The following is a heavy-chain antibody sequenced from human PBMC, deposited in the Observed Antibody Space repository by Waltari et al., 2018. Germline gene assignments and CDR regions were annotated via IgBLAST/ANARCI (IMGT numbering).Heavy chain of an antibody. CDR1: GYPFVSTA. V-gene: IGHV7-4-1*02. Sequence: QLLLVLSGSEVKAPGASVQVSCQTSGYPFVSTAMNWLRQAPGQGLQWMGWINTKTGNPTYAQGFTGRFVFSLDTSVGTAYLQINSLEAADTAVYYCAAGLDYLSSYFDPWGQGTLVTVSS. J-gene: IGHJ5*02. D-gene: IGHD4-17*01. CDR2: INTKTGNP. CDR3: AAGLDYLSSYFDP.